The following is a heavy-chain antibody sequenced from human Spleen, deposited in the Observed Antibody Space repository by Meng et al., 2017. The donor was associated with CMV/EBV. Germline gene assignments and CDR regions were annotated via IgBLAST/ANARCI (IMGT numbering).Heavy chain of an antibody. Sequence: KVSCKGSGDSFANYWIGWVRQMPGKGLEYMGIIYPDDSSIRYSPSFEGQFTISADKSTSTAFLQWSSLKASDTAMYYCARRKYSGTYLYYFDYWGQGTLVTVSS. CDR2: IYPDDSSI. V-gene: IGHV5-51*01. J-gene: IGHJ4*02. D-gene: IGHD1-26*01. CDR3: ARRKYSGTYLYYFDY. CDR1: GDSFANYW.